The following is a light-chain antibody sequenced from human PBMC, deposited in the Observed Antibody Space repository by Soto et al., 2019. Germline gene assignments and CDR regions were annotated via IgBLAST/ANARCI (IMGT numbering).Light chain of an antibody. CDR2: GAS. CDR3: QQYVSSPVT. V-gene: IGKV3-20*01. CDR1: PSVSSTY. Sequence: DIVLTQSPGTLSLSPGERATLSCRASPSVSSTYLAWYQQKPGQAPRLLIYGASTRATGIPDRFSGSGSGTDFTLTISRLEPEDFAVYYCQQYVSSPVTFGQGTKVEIK. J-gene: IGKJ1*01.